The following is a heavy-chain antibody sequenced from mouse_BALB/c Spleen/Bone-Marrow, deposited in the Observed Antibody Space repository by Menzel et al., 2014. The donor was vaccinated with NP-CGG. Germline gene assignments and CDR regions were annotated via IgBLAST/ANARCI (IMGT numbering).Heavy chain of an antibody. CDR1: GYTFTSYF. CDR3: AYYRYDEYFDV. V-gene: IGHV1S56*01. CDR2: IYPGDGST. D-gene: IGHD2-14*01. J-gene: IGHJ1*01. Sequence: QVQLQQPGPELVKPGASVKMSCKASGYTFTSYFIHWVKQRPGQGLEWIGWIYPGDGSTKYNEKFKDKTTLTADKSSSTAYMLLSSLTSEDSAIFFCAYYRYDEYFDVWGAGTTVTVSS.